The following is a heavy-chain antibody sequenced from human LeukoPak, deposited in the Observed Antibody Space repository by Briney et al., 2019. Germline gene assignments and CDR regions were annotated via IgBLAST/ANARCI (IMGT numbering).Heavy chain of an antibody. CDR3: ASVVGGTLDC. D-gene: IGHD1-26*01. J-gene: IGHJ4*02. V-gene: IGHV4-59*01. CDR1: GGSISSYY. CDR2: ISYSGST. Sequence: SETLSLTCTVSGGSISSYYWSWIRQPPGKGLEWIGYISYSGSTNYNPSLKSRVTISVDTSRNQFSLKLSSVTAADTAVYYCASVVGGTLDCWGQGTLVTVSS.